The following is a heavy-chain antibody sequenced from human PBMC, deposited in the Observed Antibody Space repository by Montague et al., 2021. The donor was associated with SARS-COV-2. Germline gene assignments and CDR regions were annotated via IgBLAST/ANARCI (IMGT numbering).Heavy chain of an antibody. CDR3: ARELTCYGIDV. J-gene: IGHJ6*02. CDR1: GFTFSSYA. D-gene: IGHD2-21*02. V-gene: IGHV3-30-3*01. Sequence: SLRLSCAASGFTFSSYAMHWVRQAPGKGLEWVAVITYDGSNKYYADSVKGRFTISRGNSKNTLYLQMNSLRAEDTAVYYCARELTCYGIDVWGQGTMVTVSS. CDR2: ITYDGSNK.